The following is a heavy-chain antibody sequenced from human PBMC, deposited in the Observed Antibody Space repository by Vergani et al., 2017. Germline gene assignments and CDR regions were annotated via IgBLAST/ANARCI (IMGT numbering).Heavy chain of an antibody. Sequence: QLQLQESGPGLVKPSETLSLTCTVSGDSISSSSYYWGWIRQPPGKGLEWIGSIYYSGSTYYNPSLKSRVTISVDTSKNQFSLKLSSVTAADTAVYYCARHADDYGDYGGFDPWGQGTLVTVSS. V-gene: IGHV4-39*01. CDR1: GDSISSSSYY. CDR3: ARHADDYGDYGGFDP. CDR2: IYYSGST. D-gene: IGHD4-17*01. J-gene: IGHJ5*02.